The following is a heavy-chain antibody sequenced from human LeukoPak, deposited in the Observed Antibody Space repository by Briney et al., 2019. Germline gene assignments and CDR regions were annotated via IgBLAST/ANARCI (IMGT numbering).Heavy chain of an antibody. J-gene: IGHJ4*02. D-gene: IGHD2-8*01. CDR1: GGSISNTNW. CDR2: ISLTGLT. V-gene: IGHV4-4*02. Sequence: PWGTLSLTCGVSGGSISNTNWWSWVRQPPGQGLEWIGEISLTGLTHYNPSLESRVTVSLDKSKNKLYLNLTSVTAADTAAYYCSRENGAFSPFGYWGQGTLVTVLS. CDR3: SRENGAFSPFGY.